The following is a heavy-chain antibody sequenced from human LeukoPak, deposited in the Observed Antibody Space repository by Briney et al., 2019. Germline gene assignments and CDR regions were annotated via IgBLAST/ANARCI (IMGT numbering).Heavy chain of an antibody. CDR3: ARQEVYYDSSGYSLYYFDY. V-gene: IGHV4-39*01. Sequence: NTSETLSLTCTVSGGSISSSSYYWGWIRQPPGKGLEWIGSIYYSGSTYYNPSLKSRVTISVDTSKNQFSLKLSSVTAADTAVYYCARQEVYYDSSGYSLYYFDYWGQGTLVTVSS. J-gene: IGHJ4*02. D-gene: IGHD3-22*01. CDR1: GGSISSSSYY. CDR2: IYYSGST.